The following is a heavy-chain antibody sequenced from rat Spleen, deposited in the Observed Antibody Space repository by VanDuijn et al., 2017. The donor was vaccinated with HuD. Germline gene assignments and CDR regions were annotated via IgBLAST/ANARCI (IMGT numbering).Heavy chain of an antibody. D-gene: IGHD5-1*01. CDR2: ISSGGST. CDR3: TRRELTGSWYFDF. Sequence: QVQLKESGPGLVQPSQTLSLTCTVSGFSLISNGVSWVRQPPGKGLEWIAAISSGGSTYYNSALKSRLNINRDTSKSQVFLKMNSLQTEDTAIYFCTRRELTGSWYFDFWGPGTMVTVSS. J-gene: IGHJ1*01. V-gene: IGHV2S12*01. CDR1: GFSLISNG.